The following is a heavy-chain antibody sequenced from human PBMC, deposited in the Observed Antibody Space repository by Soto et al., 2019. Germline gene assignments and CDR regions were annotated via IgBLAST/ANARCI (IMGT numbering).Heavy chain of an antibody. CDR3: VGQVGFQLIY. CDR2: ITSSSGT. V-gene: IGHV3-48*01. Sequence: GGSLRLSCAASGFTFSTHSMNWVRQAPGKGLEWISYITSSSGTMYADSVKGRFTISRDNAKNSLYLQMNSLRAEDTAVYFCVGQVGFQLIYCGPGPLVTVSS. D-gene: IGHD2-2*01. J-gene: IGHJ4*02. CDR1: GFTFSTHS.